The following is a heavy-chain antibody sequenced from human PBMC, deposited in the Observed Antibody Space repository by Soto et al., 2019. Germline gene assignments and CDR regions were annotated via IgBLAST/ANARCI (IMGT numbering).Heavy chain of an antibody. Sequence: QVQLVESGGGVVQPGRSLRLSCAASGFTFSSYGMHWVRQAPGKGLEWVAVISYDGSNKYYADSVKGRFTISRDNSKNTLYLQMNSVRVEDTDVYYCAKGYHTFDYWGLGTLVTVSS. CDR1: GFTFSSYG. CDR2: ISYDGSNK. CDR3: AKGYHTFDY. V-gene: IGHV3-30*18. D-gene: IGHD2-2*01. J-gene: IGHJ4*02.